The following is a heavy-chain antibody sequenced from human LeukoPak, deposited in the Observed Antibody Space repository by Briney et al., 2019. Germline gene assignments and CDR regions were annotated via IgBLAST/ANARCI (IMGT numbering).Heavy chain of an antibody. Sequence: SGGSLRLSCAASGFSFSSYAMTWVRQAPGKGLEWVANIGEDGSEKYYVESVKGRFTISRDNAKNSVDLQMNSLRGEDTAVYYCARGGQRWLDPWGQGTPVTVAS. V-gene: IGHV3-7*04. CDR3: ARGGQRWLDP. J-gene: IGHJ5*02. D-gene: IGHD2-2*01. CDR1: GFSFSSYA. CDR2: IGEDGSEK.